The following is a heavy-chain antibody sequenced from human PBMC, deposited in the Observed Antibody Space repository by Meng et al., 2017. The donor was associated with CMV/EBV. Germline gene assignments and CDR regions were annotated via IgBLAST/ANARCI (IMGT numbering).Heavy chain of an antibody. Sequence: SETLSLTCTVSGGSVSSGSYYWSWIRQPPGKGLEWIGYIYYSGSTNYNPSLKSRVTISVDTSKNQFSLKLSSVTAADTAVYYCARSEAPPHGTDVWGQGTTVTVSS. J-gene: IGHJ6*02. CDR3: ARSEAPPHGTDV. V-gene: IGHV4-61*01. CDR1: GGSVSSGSYY. CDR2: IYYSGST.